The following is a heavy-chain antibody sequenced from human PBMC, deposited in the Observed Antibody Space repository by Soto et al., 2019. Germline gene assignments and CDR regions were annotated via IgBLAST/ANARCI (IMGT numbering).Heavy chain of an antibody. V-gene: IGHV1-69*05. Sequence: QVQLVQSGAEVKKPGSSVKVSCKASGGTFSSNAISWVRQAPGQGLEWMGGIIPIFGTANYAQKFQGRVTXTXXXAXXTAYMERSSLRSEDTAVYYCARHPGGRGYYYGMDVWGQGTTVTVSS. CDR2: IIPIFGTA. CDR1: GGTFSSNA. CDR3: ARHPGGRGYYYGMDV. D-gene: IGHD2-15*01. J-gene: IGHJ6*02.